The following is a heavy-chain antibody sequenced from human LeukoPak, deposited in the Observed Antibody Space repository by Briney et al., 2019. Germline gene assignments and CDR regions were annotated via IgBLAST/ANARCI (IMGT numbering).Heavy chain of an antibody. D-gene: IGHD7-27*01. V-gene: IGHV1-2*02. CDR1: GYTFTGYY. Sequence: GASVKVSCKASGYTFTGYYMHWVRQAPGQGLEWMGWINPNSGGTNYAQKFQGRVTMTRDTSISTAYMELSRLRSDDTAVYYCSRDLGQTGVQMVNDYWGQGTLVTVSS. J-gene: IGHJ4*02. CDR2: INPNSGGT. CDR3: SRDLGQTGVQMVNDY.